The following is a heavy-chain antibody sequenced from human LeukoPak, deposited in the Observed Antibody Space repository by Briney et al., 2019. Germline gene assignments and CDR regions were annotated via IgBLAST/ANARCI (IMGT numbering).Heavy chain of an antibody. CDR2: ISSSSNYI. Sequence: GGSLRLSCAASGFTFSTYNMNWVRQAPGKGLEWVSSISSSSNYIYYADSVKGRFTIPRDNAKNSLYLQMNSLRAEDTDVYYCARDVGASAPDAFDIWGQGTMVTVSS. CDR1: GFTFSTYN. D-gene: IGHD1-26*01. J-gene: IGHJ3*02. CDR3: ARDVGASAPDAFDI. V-gene: IGHV3-21*01.